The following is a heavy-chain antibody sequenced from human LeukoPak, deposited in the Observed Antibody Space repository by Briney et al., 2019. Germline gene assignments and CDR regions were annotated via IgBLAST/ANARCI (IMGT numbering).Heavy chain of an antibody. CDR1: GASISSYY. CDR2: IYYSGST. D-gene: IGHD1-1*01. CDR3: ARGTGDYYYYYYMDV. V-gene: IGHV4-59*01. Sequence: SQTLSLTCTVSGASISSYYWSWIRHPPGKGLEWIGYIYYSGSTNYNPSLKSRVTISVDTSKNQFSLKLSSVTAADTAVYYCARGTGDYYYYYYMDVWGKGTTVTISS. J-gene: IGHJ6*03.